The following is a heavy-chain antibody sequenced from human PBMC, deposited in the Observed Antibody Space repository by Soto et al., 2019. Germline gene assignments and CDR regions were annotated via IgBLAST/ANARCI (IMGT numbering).Heavy chain of an antibody. CDR1: GYTLTELS. Sequence: ASVKVSCKVSGYTLTELSMHWVRQAPGKGLEWMGGFDPEDGETIYAQKFQGRVTMTEDTSTDTAYMELSSLRSEDTAVYYCATQSNRVNYYYYMDVWGKGTTVTVSS. J-gene: IGHJ6*03. V-gene: IGHV1-24*01. CDR2: FDPEDGET. CDR3: ATQSNRVNYYYYMDV.